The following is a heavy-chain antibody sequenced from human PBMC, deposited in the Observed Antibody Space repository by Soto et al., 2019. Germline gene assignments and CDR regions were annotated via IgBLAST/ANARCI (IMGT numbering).Heavy chain of an antibody. V-gene: IGHV4-59*01. J-gene: IGHJ4*02. CDR1: GDYISSYY. Sequence: PSETLSLTCTVSGDYISSYYWSWIRQPPGKGLEWIGYIYYSGSTNYNPSLKSRVTISVDTSKNQFSLKLSSVTAADTAVYYCARDSTVTTGFDYWGQGTLVTVSS. D-gene: IGHD4-17*01. CDR3: ARDSTVTTGFDY. CDR2: IYYSGST.